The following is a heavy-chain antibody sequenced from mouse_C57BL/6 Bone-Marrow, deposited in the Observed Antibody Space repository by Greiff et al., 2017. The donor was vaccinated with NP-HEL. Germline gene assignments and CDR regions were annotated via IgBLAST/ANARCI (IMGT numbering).Heavy chain of an antibody. Sequence: QVQLKQSGAELVMPGASVKLSCKASGYTFTSYWMHWVKQRPGQGLEWIGEIDPSDSYTNYNQKFKGKSTLTVDKSSSTAYMQLSSLTSEDSAVYYCAREDLLGAMDYWGQGTSVTVSS. CDR2: IDPSDSYT. CDR3: AREDLLGAMDY. J-gene: IGHJ4*01. V-gene: IGHV1-69*01. CDR1: GYTFTSYW. D-gene: IGHD2-1*01.